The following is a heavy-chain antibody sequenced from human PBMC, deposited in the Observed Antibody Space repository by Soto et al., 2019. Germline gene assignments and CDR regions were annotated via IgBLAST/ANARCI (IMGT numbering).Heavy chain of an antibody. Sequence: EVQLVESGGGLVQPGGSLRLSCAASGFTFSSYSMNWVRQATGKGLEWVSYISSSSSTIYYVASVKGRFTISRDNAKNSLYLQMNSLRAEDTAVYYCAREEGLLNWFDPWGQGTLVTVSS. CDR2: ISSSSSTI. J-gene: IGHJ5*02. CDR1: GFTFSSYS. CDR3: AREEGLLNWFDP. V-gene: IGHV3-48*01. D-gene: IGHD1-26*01.